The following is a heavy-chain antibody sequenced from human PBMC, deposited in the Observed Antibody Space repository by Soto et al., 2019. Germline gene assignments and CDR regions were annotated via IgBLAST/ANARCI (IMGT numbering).Heavy chain of an antibody. J-gene: IGHJ1*01. D-gene: IGHD2-15*01. V-gene: IGHV3-53*01. CDR3: ARDRVERAYADYFHH. Sequence: EVQLVESGGGLIQPGGSLRLSCAASGFTVSSNYMSWVRQAPGKGLEWVSVIYRGGSTYYADSVKGRSTIPRDNSKNTPYLQLNSLRAEDTAVYYCARDRVERAYADYFHHWGQGTLVPVSS. CDR1: GFTVSSNY. CDR2: IYRGGST.